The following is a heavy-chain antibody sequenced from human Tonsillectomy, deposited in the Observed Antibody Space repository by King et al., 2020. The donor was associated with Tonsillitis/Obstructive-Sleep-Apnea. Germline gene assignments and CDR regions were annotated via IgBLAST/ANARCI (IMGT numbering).Heavy chain of an antibody. V-gene: IGHV3-7*04. Sequence: VQLVESGGGLVQPGGSLRLSCAASGFTFSSYWMSWVRQAPGKGLEWVANIKQDGSEKYYVDSVKGRFTISRDNAKNSLYLQMNSLRAEDTAVYYCVRGGWYQLSWFDPWGQGTLVTVSS. D-gene: IGHD2-2*01. CDR1: GFTFSSYW. CDR2: IKQDGSEK. CDR3: VRGGWYQLSWFDP. J-gene: IGHJ5*02.